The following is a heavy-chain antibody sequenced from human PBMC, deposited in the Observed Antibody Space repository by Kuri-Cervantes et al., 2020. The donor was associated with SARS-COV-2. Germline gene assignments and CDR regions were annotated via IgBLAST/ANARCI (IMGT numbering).Heavy chain of an antibody. CDR2: ISGSGGST. CDR3: AKDRVYCRGGSGPLYY. J-gene: IGHJ4*02. Sequence: GESLKISCAASGITFSSYAMSWVRQAPGKGLEWVSAISGSGGSTYYADSVKGRFTISRDNSKNPLYLQMNSLRTEDTAVYYCAKDRVYCRGGSGPLYYWGQGTLVTVSS. CDR1: GITFSSYA. D-gene: IGHD2-15*01. V-gene: IGHV3-23*01.